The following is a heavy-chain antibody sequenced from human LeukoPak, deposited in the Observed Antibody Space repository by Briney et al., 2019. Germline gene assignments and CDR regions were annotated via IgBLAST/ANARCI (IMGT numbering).Heavy chain of an antibody. J-gene: IGHJ5*02. CDR2: IYYSGST. V-gene: IGHV4-59*01. Sequence: SETLSLTCAVYGGSFSGYYWSWIRQPPGKGLEWIGYIYYSGSTNYNPSLKSRVTISVDTSKNQFSLKLSSVTAADTAVYYCARVSNYDILTGYPNWFDPWGQGTLVTVSS. CDR1: GGSFSGYY. CDR3: ARVSNYDILTGYPNWFDP. D-gene: IGHD3-9*01.